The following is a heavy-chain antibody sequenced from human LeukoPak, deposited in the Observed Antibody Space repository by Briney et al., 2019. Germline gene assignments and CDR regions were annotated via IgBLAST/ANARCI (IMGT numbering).Heavy chain of an antibody. D-gene: IGHD3-22*01. CDR1: GFTFSSYA. CDR3: ARVQSYDSSGYYFLFGSFDY. V-gene: IGHV3-30-3*01. Sequence: PGGSLRLSCAASGFTFSSYAMHWVRQAPGKGLEWVAVISYYGSNKYYADSVKGRFTISRDNSKNTLYLQMNSLRAEDTAVYYCARVQSYDSSGYYFLFGSFDYWGQGTLVTVSS. CDR2: ISYYGSNK. J-gene: IGHJ4*02.